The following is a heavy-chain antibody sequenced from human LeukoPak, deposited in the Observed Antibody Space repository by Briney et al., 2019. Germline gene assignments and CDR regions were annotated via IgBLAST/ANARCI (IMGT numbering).Heavy chain of an antibody. CDR3: ARDPLLGGILKGVDY. J-gene: IGHJ4*02. CDR2: ISSSSSYI. V-gene: IGHV3-21*01. D-gene: IGHD2-15*01. Sequence: PGGSLRLSCAASRFTFSSYSMNWVRQAPGKGLEWVSSISSSSSYIYYADSVKGRFTISRDNAKNSLYLQMNSLRAEDTAVYYCARDPLLGGILKGVDYWGQGTLVTVSS. CDR1: RFTFSSYS.